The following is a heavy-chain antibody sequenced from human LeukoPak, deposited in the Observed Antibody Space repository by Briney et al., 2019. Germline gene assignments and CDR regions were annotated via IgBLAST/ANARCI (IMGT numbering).Heavy chain of an antibody. Sequence: PGGSLRLSCAASGFTFSSYWMSWVRQAPGKGLEWVANIKQDGSERYYVDSVKGRFTISRDNAKNSLYLQMNSLRAEDTAVYYCARDWYSGSYDWYYFDYWGQGTLVTVPS. CDR2: IKQDGSER. CDR1: GFTFSSYW. J-gene: IGHJ4*02. CDR3: ARDWYSGSYDWYYFDY. D-gene: IGHD1-26*01. V-gene: IGHV3-7*01.